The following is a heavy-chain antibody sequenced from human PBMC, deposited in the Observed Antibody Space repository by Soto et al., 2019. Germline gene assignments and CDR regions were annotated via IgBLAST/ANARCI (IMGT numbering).Heavy chain of an antibody. CDR3: AISLFHCSGGSCSFEPFHY. CDR2: MNPNSGNT. CDR1: GYTFTSYD. V-gene: IGHV1-8*01. Sequence: ASVKVSWKASGYTFTSYDINWVRQATGQGLEWMGWMNPNSGNTGYAQKFQGRVTMTRNTSISSAYMELSSLRSEDTAVYYCAISLFHCSGGSCSFEPFHYWGQGTLVTVSS. J-gene: IGHJ4*02. D-gene: IGHD2-15*01.